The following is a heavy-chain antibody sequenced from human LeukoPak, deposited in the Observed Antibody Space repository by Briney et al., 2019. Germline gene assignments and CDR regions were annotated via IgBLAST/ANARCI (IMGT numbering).Heavy chain of an antibody. CDR2: ISGSGGST. J-gene: IGHJ6*02. D-gene: IGHD3-3*01. CDR3: AKVGSYYDFWSGYFSPRGSYYGMDV. CDR1: GFTFSSYA. Sequence: GGVLRLSCAASGFTFSSYAMSWVRQAPGKGLEWVSAISGSGGSTYYADSVKGRFTISRDNSKNTLYLQMNSLRAEDTAVYYCAKVGSYYDFWSGYFSPRGSYYGMDVWGQGTTVTVSS. V-gene: IGHV3-23*01.